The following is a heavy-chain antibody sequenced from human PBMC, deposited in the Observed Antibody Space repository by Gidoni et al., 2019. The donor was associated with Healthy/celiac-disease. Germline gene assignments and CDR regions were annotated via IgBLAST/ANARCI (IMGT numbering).Heavy chain of an antibody. CDR1: GGSISSGGYY. CDR3: ARVYCSSTSCSSAYYYYYGMDV. D-gene: IGHD2-2*01. J-gene: IGHJ6*02. Sequence: QVQLQESGPGLVKPSQTLSLTCTVSGGSISSGGYYWTWIRQHPGKGLEWIGCIYYSGSTYYNPSLKSRVTISVDTSKNQFSLKLSSVTAADTAVYYCARVYCSSTSCSSAYYYYYGMDVWGQGTTVTVSS. V-gene: IGHV4-31*03. CDR2: IYYSGST.